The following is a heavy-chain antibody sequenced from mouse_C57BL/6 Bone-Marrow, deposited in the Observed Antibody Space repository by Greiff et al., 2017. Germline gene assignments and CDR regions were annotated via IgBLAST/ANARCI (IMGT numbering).Heavy chain of an antibody. CDR1: GFTFSDYY. J-gene: IGHJ3*01. CDR3: ARVGPAWFAY. V-gene: IGHV5-16*01. Sequence: EVQRVESEGGLVQPGSSMKLSCTASGFTFSDYYMAWVRQVPEKGLEWVANINYDGSSTYYLDSLKSRFIISRDNAKNILYLQMSSLKSEDTATYYCARVGPAWFAYWGQGTLVTVSA. CDR2: INYDGSST.